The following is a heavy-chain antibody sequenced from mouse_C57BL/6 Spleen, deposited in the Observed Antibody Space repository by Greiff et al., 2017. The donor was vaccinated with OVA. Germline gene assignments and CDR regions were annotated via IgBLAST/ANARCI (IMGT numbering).Heavy chain of an antibody. Sequence: QVQLQQPGAELVMPGASVKLSCKASGYTFTSYWMHWVKQRPGQGLEWIGEIDPSDSYTNYNQKFKGKSTLTVDKSSSTAYMQLSSLTSEDSAVYYCGKKGDGSGPYAMDYWGQGTSVTVSS. CDR3: GKKGDGSGPYAMDY. CDR1: GYTFTSYW. V-gene: IGHV1-69*01. D-gene: IGHD1-1*01. CDR2: IDPSDSYT. J-gene: IGHJ4*01.